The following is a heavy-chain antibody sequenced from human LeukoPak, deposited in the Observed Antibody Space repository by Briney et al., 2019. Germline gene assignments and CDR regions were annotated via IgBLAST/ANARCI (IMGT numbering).Heavy chain of an antibody. CDR2: ISGGGGST. Sequence: GGSLRLSCAASGFTLSNYAMSWVRQAPGKWLEWVAAISGGGGSTHYANSVKGRFTISRDNPKNTLFLQMNSLRAEDTAVYYCAKDHEFSGYDRQQWLLPYFDYWGQGTLVTVSS. V-gene: IGHV3-23*01. CDR1: GFTLSNYA. D-gene: IGHD6-19*01. CDR3: AKDHEFSGYDRQQWLLPYFDY. J-gene: IGHJ4*02.